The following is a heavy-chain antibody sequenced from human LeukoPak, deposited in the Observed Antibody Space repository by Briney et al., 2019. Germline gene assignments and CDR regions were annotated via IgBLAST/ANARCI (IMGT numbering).Heavy chain of an antibody. V-gene: IGHV1-3*01. Sequence: ASVKVSCKASGYTFTSYAMHWVRQAPGQRPEWMGWINAGNGNTKYSQKFQGRVTITRDTSASTAYMELSSLRSDDTAVYYCAIIAVAEYYFDYWGQGTLVTVSS. CDR1: GYTFTSYA. J-gene: IGHJ4*02. D-gene: IGHD6-19*01. CDR3: AIIAVAEYYFDY. CDR2: INAGNGNT.